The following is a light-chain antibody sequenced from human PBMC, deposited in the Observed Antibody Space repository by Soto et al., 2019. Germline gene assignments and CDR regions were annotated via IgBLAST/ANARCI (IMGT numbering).Light chain of an antibody. CDR1: SSNIGNNY. CDR2: DNN. V-gene: IGLV1-51*01. J-gene: IGLJ2*01. Sequence: QSVLTQSPSVSAAPGQKVTISCSGSSSNIGNNYVSWYQQLPGTAPKLLIYDNNKRPSGIPDRFSGSKSGTSGTLDITGLQTGDEADYYCATWDSSLSAVVFGGGTKLTVL. CDR3: ATWDSSLSAVV.